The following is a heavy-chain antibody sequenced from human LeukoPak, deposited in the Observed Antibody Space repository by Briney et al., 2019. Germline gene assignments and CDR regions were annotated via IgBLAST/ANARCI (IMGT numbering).Heavy chain of an antibody. CDR1: GFTFSSYW. CDR3: AKAAGSTRYFDC. D-gene: IGHD1-26*01. J-gene: IGHJ4*02. V-gene: IGHV3-7*01. CDR2: IKQDGSEK. Sequence: PGGSLRLSCVASGFTFSSYWMSWVRQAPGKGLEWVANIKQDGSEKFYVDSVKGRFIISRDNAKNSLYLQMNSLRAEDTAVYYCAKAAGSTRYFDCWGQGTLVTVSS.